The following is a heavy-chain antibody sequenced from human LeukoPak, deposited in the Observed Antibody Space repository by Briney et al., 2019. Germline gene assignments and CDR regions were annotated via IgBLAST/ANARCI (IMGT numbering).Heavy chain of an antibody. V-gene: IGHV3-30*02. J-gene: IGHJ4*02. CDR2: IRYDARQT. Sequence: GGSLRLSCAAAGFTFSSYGMHWVRQAPGKGLEWVSFIRYDARQTYYADSVKGRFTISRDNSKSTLYLEMTSLRAEGTAVYYCAKALEDRSGWFGEDYDFWGQGTLVTVSS. D-gene: IGHD6-19*01. CDR3: AKALEDRSGWFGEDYDF. CDR1: GFTFSSYG.